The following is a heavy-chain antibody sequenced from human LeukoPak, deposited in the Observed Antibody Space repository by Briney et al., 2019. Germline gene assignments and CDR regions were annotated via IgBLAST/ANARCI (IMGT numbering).Heavy chain of an antibody. CDR1: GYTFTDYH. D-gene: IGHD3-10*01. Sequence: GASVKVSCKASGYTFTDYHIHWVRQAPGQGLERMGWINPNRGDTNYAQRLRGRVTMTRDTSISTAYMELSTVRADDTAVYYCARGQTLNYYGPTDSWGPGTLVTVSS. CDR2: INPNRGDT. V-gene: IGHV1-2*02. CDR3: ARGQTLNYYGPTDS. J-gene: IGHJ4*02.